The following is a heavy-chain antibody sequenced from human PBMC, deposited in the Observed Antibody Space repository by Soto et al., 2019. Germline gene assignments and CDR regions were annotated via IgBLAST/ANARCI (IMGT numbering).Heavy chain of an antibody. D-gene: IGHD3-3*01. CDR1: GFTFSNYA. CDR2: MSGSGGST. J-gene: IGHJ4*02. Sequence: DVQLLESGGGLVQPGGSLRLSCTASGFTFSNYAMIWVRQAPGKGLEWVSSMSGSGGSTYYADSVKGRFTISRDHSKKPRDLHLSSLRAEDTAFYYCATEPNYDFWSGYRYFDSWGQGSLVTVSS. V-gene: IGHV3-23*01. CDR3: ATEPNYDFWSGYRYFDS.